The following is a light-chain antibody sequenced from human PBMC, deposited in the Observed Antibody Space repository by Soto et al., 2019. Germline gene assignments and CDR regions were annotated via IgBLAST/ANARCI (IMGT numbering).Light chain of an antibody. CDR1: QSVLYSSNNKNY. Sequence: DIVMTQSPDSLAVSLGERATINCKSSQSVLYSSNNKNYLAWYQQKPGQPPKLLIYWASTRESRVPDRFSGSGSGTDFTLTISSLQAEDVAVYYCQQYYSTHPTFGQGTKVEIK. CDR3: QQYYSTHPT. J-gene: IGKJ1*01. V-gene: IGKV4-1*01. CDR2: WAS.